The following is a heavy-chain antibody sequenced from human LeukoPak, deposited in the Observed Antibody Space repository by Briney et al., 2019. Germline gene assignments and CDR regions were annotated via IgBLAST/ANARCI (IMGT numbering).Heavy chain of an antibody. Sequence: GGSLRLSCAASGFTSSSYTMNWVRQAPGKGLEWVSSIAGSSGYISYADSVKGRFTISRDNAKKSLYLQMTSLTAEDTAVYYCAREASIVVRCSDYWGQGTLVTVSS. D-gene: IGHD6-6*01. V-gene: IGHV3-21*01. CDR1: GFTSSSYT. CDR2: IAGSSGYI. CDR3: AREASIVVRCSDY. J-gene: IGHJ4*02.